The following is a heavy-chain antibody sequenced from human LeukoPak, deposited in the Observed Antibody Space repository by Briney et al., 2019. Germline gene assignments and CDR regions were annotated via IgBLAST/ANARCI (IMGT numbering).Heavy chain of an antibody. CDR3: ATDHGFHYGAYFDY. V-gene: IGHV3-30*03. CDR2: ISYDGSNK. D-gene: IGHD4-17*01. Sequence: GGSLRLSCAASGFTFSSFGMHWVRQAPGKGLEWVAVISYDGSNKYSADSVKGRFTISRDNSKNTLYLQMNSLRAEDTAVYYCATDHGFHYGAYFDYWGQGTLVNVSS. CDR1: GFTFSSFG. J-gene: IGHJ4*02.